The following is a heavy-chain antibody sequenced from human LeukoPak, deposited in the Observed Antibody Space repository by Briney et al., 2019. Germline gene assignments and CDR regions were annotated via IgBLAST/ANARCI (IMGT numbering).Heavy chain of an antibody. CDR3: AKDHVDTGPFDY. CDR2: ISGSGGST. D-gene: IGHD5-18*01. CDR1: GFTFSSYA. Sequence: GGSLRLSCAASGFTFSSYAMSWVRQAAGKGRECVSAISGSGGSTYYADSVKGRFNISRDNSKHTLYMQMNSLRAEDTAVYYCAKDHVDTGPFDYWGQGTLVTASS. V-gene: IGHV3-23*01. J-gene: IGHJ4*02.